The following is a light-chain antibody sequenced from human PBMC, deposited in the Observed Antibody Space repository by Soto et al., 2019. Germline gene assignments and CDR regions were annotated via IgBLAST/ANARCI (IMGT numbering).Light chain of an antibody. CDR2: EAS. J-gene: IGKJ5*01. Sequence: DIQLTQSPSFLSASVGDRVTITCRASQGISSYLAWYQQKPGKAPKLLIYEASTLQSGAPSRFSGSGSGTDFTLTISSLLPEDFATYHCQQLSSFPFTFGQGTRLEIK. CDR3: QQLSSFPFT. V-gene: IGKV1-9*01. CDR1: QGISSY.